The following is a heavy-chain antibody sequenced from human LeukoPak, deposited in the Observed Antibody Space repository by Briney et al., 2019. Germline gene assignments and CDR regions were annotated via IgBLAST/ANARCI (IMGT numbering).Heavy chain of an antibody. CDR3: ARDERYDSSGYPFDY. D-gene: IGHD3-22*01. CDR2: MNPNSGNT. CDR1: GYTFTSYD. V-gene: IGHV1-8*03. Sequence: SVKVSCKASGYTFTSYDINWVRQATGQGLEWMGWMNPNSGNTGYAQKFQGRVTITRNTSISTAYMELSRLRSDDTAVYYCARDERYDSSGYPFDYWGQGTLVTVSS. J-gene: IGHJ4*02.